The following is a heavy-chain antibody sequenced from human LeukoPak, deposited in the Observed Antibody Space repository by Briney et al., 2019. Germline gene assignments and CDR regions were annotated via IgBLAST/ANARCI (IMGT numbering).Heavy chain of an antibody. V-gene: IGHV3-48*03. CDR1: GFTFSNDG. CDR3: AELGITMIGGV. Sequence: GGSLRLSCAASGFTFSNDGMSWVRQAPGKRPEWISYISSSGSTIYYADSVKGRFTISRDNAKNSLYLQMNSLRAEDTAVYYCAELGITMIGGVWGKGTTVTISS. CDR2: ISSSGSTI. J-gene: IGHJ6*04. D-gene: IGHD3-10*02.